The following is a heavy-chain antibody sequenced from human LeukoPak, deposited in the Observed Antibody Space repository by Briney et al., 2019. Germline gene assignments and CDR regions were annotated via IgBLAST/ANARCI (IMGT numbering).Heavy chain of an antibody. CDR1: GYTFTGYY. D-gene: IGHD2-2*01. CDR3: ARDPVVVVPAAMVGDGVPRFDP. CDR2: INPNSGGT. Sequence: GASVKVSCRASGYTFTGYYMHWVRQAPGQGLEWMGWINPNSGGTNYAQKFQGRVTMTRDTSISTAYMELSRLRSDDTAVYYCARDPVVVVPAAMVGDGVPRFDPWGQGTLVTVSS. V-gene: IGHV1-2*02. J-gene: IGHJ5*02.